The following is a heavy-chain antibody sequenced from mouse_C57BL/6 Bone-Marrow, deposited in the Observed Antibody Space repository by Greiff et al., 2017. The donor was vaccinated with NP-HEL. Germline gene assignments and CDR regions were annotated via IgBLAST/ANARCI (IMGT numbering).Heavy chain of an antibody. CDR2: ISYSGST. CDR3: ARGGYYGSSHWYFDV. J-gene: IGHJ1*03. V-gene: IGHV3-1*01. D-gene: IGHD1-1*01. Sequence: EVKLQESGPGMVKPSQSLSLTCTVTGYSITSGYDWHWIRHFPGNKLEWMGYISYSGSTNYNPSLKSRISITHDTSKNHFFLKLNSVTTEDTATYYCARGGYYGSSHWYFDVRGTGTTVTVSS. CDR1: GYSITSGYD.